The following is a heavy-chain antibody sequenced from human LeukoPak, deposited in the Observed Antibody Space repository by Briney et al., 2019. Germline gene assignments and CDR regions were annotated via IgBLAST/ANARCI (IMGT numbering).Heavy chain of an antibody. V-gene: IGHV3-7*05. CDR1: GLTFSSYA. J-gene: IGHJ4*02. Sequence: PGGSLRLSCAASGLTFSSYAMSWVGQAPGKGLEWVANIKQDGSEKYYVDSVKGRFTISRDNAKNSLYLQMNSLRAEDTAVYYCAREVYGDNYFDYWGQGTLVTVSS. D-gene: IGHD4-17*01. CDR3: AREVYGDNYFDY. CDR2: IKQDGSEK.